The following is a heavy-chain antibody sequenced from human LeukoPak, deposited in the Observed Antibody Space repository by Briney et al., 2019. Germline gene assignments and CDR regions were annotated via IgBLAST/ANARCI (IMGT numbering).Heavy chain of an antibody. CDR1: GYTFTGYY. J-gene: IGHJ4*02. CDR3: ARERSVDTRDFDY. D-gene: IGHD5-18*01. Sequence: ASVKVSCEASGYTFTGYYMHWVRQAPGQGLEWMGWINPNSGGTNYAQKFQGRVTTTRDTSISTAYMELSRLRSDDTAAYYCARERSVDTRDFDYWGQGTLVTVSS. V-gene: IGHV1-2*02. CDR2: INPNSGGT.